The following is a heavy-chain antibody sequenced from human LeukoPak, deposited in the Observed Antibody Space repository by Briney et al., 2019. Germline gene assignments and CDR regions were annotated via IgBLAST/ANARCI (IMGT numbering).Heavy chain of an antibody. J-gene: IGHJ4*02. CDR3: AKVGDGDYYLDY. V-gene: IGHV3-33*06. Sequence: GGSLSLSCAASGFTFRSYGMHWVRQAPGKGLEWVAVIWYDGSNQYYTDSVKGRFTISRDNSKNTLYLQMNSLRAEDTAMYYCAKVGDGDYYLDYWAQGTLVTVSS. D-gene: IGHD4-17*01. CDR1: GFTFRSYG. CDR2: IWYDGSNQ.